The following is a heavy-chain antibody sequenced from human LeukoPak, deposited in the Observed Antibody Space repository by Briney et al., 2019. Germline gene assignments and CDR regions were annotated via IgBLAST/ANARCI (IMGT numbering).Heavy chain of an antibody. J-gene: IGHJ3*02. CDR2: IYYSGSI. CDR1: GGSVSSYY. CDR3: ARDNHYYADRDVFDI. V-gene: IGHV4-59*02. Sequence: SETLSLTCTVSGGSVSSYYWNWIRQPPGKGLEWIGYIYYSGSISYNPSLKSRVTISGDTSKNQISLKLSSVTAADTAVYYCARDNHYYADRDVFDIWGQGTMVTVSS. D-gene: IGHD3-10*01.